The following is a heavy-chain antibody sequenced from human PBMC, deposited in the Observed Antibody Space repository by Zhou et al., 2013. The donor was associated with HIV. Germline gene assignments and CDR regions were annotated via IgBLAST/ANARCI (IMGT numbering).Heavy chain of an antibody. D-gene: IGHD2-21*02. Sequence: QVQLVQSVAQVKKPGSSLKVSCKASGGTFSSYAVSWVRQAPGQGLEWMGGIIGRFNTPHYAQKFQDRVTITSDESTSTVHMELTSLTSDDTATYYCAREVVTAVTAPGDFWGQGTLVTVS. CDR2: IIGRFNTP. CDR1: GGTFSSYA. J-gene: IGHJ4*02. CDR3: AREVVTAVTAPGDF. V-gene: IGHV1-69*05.